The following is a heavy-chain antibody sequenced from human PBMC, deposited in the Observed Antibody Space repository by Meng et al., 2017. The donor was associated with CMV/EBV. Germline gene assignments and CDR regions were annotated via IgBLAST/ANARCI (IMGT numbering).Heavy chain of an antibody. J-gene: IGHJ6*02. CDR3: ARRIAAAGFYYGMDV. CDR2: IYYSGST. V-gene: IGHV4-59*01. D-gene: IGHD6-13*01. CDR1: GGSISSYY. Sequence: GSLRLSCTVSGGSISSYYWSWIRQPPGKGLEWIGYIYYSGSTNYNPSLKSRVTISVDTSKNQFFLKLSSVTAADTAVYYCARRIAAAGFYYGMDVWGQGTTVTVSS.